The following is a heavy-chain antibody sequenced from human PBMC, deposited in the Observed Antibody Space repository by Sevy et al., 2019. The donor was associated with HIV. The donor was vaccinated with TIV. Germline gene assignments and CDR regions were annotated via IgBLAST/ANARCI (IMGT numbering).Heavy chain of an antibody. Sequence: GGSLRLSCAASGFSFDRYGMHWVRQAPGKGLEWVAVILYEGINKDYGDSGRGRFTISRDNSKNTLYLQMNSLRVDDTAVYYCATGRDYGSGSYDYWGPGTLVTVSS. CDR2: ILYEGINK. D-gene: IGHD3-10*01. CDR3: ATGRDYGSGSYDY. V-gene: IGHV3-33*01. J-gene: IGHJ4*02. CDR1: GFSFDRYG.